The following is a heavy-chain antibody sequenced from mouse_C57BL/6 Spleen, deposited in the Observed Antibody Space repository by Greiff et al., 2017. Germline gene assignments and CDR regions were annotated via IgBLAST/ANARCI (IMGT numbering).Heavy chain of an antibody. D-gene: IGHD2-10*02. CDR2: IYPGSGST. J-gene: IGHJ4*01. V-gene: IGHV1-55*01. CDR1: GYTFTSYW. Sequence: QVQLQQPGAELVKPGASVKMSCKASGYTFTSYWITWVKQRPGPGLEWIGDIYPGSGSTNYNEKFKSKATLTVDSSSSTAYLQLSSLTYEDSAVYYCARTIGYASYDYCAMDYWGQGTSVTVSS. CDR3: ARTIGYASYDYCAMDY.